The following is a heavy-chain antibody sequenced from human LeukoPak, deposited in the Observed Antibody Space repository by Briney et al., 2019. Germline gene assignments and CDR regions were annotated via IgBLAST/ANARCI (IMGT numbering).Heavy chain of an antibody. CDR3: ARGSGRGYSPIIGYFDY. D-gene: IGHD3-22*01. CDR1: GGSFNGYY. Sequence: SETLSLTCAVYGGSFNGYYWSWIRQPPGKGLEWIGEINHSGSTNYNPSLKSRVTISVDTSKNQFSLKLSSVTAADTAVSYCARGSGRGYSPIIGYFDYWGQGTLVTVSS. CDR2: INHSGST. J-gene: IGHJ4*02. V-gene: IGHV4-34*01.